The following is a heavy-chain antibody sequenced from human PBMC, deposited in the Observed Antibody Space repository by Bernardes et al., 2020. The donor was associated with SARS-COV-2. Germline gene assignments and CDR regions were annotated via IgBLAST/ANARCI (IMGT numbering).Heavy chain of an antibody. J-gene: IGHJ6*02. D-gene: IGHD3-22*01. Sequence: SVKVSCKASGYPFTGYYIHWVRPAPGQGLEWMGWINPNSGGTNYAQKFQGRVTMTRDTSISTAYMELTRLRSDDTAVYYCALPPTNFDRYGMDVWGQGTTVTVSS. CDR1: GYPFTGYY. CDR2: INPNSGGT. V-gene: IGHV1-2*02. CDR3: ALPPTNFDRYGMDV.